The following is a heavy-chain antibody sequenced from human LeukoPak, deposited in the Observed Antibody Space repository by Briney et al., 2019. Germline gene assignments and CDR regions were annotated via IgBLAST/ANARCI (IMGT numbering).Heavy chain of an antibody. V-gene: IGHV3-74*01. CDR2: INSDGSST. CDR3: ARQDLTGAFFDY. D-gene: IGHD7-27*01. CDR1: GFTFSSYW. Sequence: QPGGSPRLSCAASGFTFSSYWMHWVRQAPGKGLVWVSRINSDGSSTSYADSVKGRFTISRDNAKNTLYLQMNSLRAEDTAVYYCARQDLTGAFFDYWGQGTLVTVSS. J-gene: IGHJ4*02.